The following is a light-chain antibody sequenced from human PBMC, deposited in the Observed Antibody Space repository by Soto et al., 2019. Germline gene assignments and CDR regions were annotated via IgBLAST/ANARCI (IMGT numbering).Light chain of an antibody. CDR1: SSDVGSYNL. CDR2: EVS. CDR3: CSYAGSSTLYV. Sequence: QSVLTQPASVSGSPGQSITISCTGTSSDVGSYNLVSWYQQHPGKAPKLMIYEVSKRPSGVSNRFSGSKSGNTASLTISGLQAEEEADYYCCSYAGSSTLYVFGTGTKVTVL. V-gene: IGLV2-23*02. J-gene: IGLJ1*01.